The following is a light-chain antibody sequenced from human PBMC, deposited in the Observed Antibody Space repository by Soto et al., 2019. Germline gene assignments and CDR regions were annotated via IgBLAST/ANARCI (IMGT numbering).Light chain of an antibody. CDR3: CSYVGTFYV. CDR1: SSDFGGYNY. V-gene: IGLV2-11*01. Sequence: QFVLTQPRSVSGSPGQSVTISCTGTSSDFGGYNYVSWYQHHPGKAPKLMIYDVSERPSGVPDRFSGSKSGNTASLTISGLQAEDEADYYCCSYVGTFYVFGTGTKVTVL. CDR2: DVS. J-gene: IGLJ1*01.